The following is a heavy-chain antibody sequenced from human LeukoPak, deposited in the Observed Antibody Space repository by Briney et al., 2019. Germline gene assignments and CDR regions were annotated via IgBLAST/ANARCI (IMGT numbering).Heavy chain of an antibody. CDR3: ARRVSSSSSRVNGLDWFDP. D-gene: IGHD6-6*01. CDR1: GYSFTSYW. V-gene: IGHV5-10-1*01. CDR2: IDPSDSYT. Sequence: ESLKISCKGSGYSFTSYWISWVRQMPGKGLEWMGRIDPSDSYTNYSPSFQGHVTISADKSISTAYLQWSSLKASDTAMYYCARRVSSSSSRVNGLDWFDPLGPGNPGHRLL. J-gene: IGHJ5*02.